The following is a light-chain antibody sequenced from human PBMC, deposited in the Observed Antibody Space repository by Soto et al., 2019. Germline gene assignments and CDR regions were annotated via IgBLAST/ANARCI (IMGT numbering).Light chain of an antibody. J-gene: IGKJ3*01. CDR3: QQYGRSPFT. V-gene: IGKV3-20*01. Sequence: EIVLTQSPGTLSLSPGERATLSCRASQSVSSSYLAWYQQKPGQAPRLLIYGASSRDTGIPGRLSGSGSGTDFTLTISRLEPEDFAVYYCQQYGRSPFTFGPGTKVDIK. CDR1: QSVSSSY. CDR2: GAS.